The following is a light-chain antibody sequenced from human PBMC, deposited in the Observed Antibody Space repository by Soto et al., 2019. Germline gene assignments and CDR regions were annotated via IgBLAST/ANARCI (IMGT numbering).Light chain of an antibody. J-gene: IGKJ1*01. CDR2: GAS. CDR1: ESVSSK. Sequence: EIVMTQSPATLSVSPGERATLSCRASESVSSKLAWYQQKPGQPPRLLIYGASTRATGIPARFSGSGSGTEFTLTFSSLQSEDFAVYYCQQYNNWPPRTFGQGTKVEIK. V-gene: IGKV3-15*01. CDR3: QQYNNWPPRT.